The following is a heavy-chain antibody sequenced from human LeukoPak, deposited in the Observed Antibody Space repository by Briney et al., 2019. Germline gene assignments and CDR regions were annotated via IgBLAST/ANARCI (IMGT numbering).Heavy chain of an antibody. V-gene: IGHV3-21*01. J-gene: IGHJ5*02. CDR1: GFTFSSYS. D-gene: IGHD3-10*01. Sequence: GGSLRLSCAASGFTFSSYSMNWVRQAPGKGLEWVSSISSSSSSYIYYADSVKGRFTISRDNAKNSLYLQMNSLRAEDTAVYYCARDRIRGSNWFDPWGQGTLVTVSS. CDR2: ISSSSSSYI. CDR3: ARDRIRGSNWFDP.